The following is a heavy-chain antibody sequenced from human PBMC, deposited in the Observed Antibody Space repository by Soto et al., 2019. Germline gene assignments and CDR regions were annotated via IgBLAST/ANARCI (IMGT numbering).Heavy chain of an antibody. CDR1: GGSFSNYA. Sequence: ASVKVSCKASGGSFSNYAISWVRQAPGQGLEWMGGIIPIFGTANYAQKFQGRVTNTADESTSTVYMELSSLRSEDTAVYYCAYEGAARRDYGMDVWGQGTTVTVSS. D-gene: IGHD6-6*01. V-gene: IGHV1-69*13. CDR2: IIPIFGTA. CDR3: AYEGAARRDYGMDV. J-gene: IGHJ6*02.